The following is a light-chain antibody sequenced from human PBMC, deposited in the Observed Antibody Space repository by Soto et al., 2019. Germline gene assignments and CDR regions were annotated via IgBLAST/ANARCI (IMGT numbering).Light chain of an antibody. Sequence: DIQVTQTPSTLSASVGDRVTISCRASQSISSWLAWYQQKPGKAPKLLIYDASNLESGVPSRFSGSGSGTEFTLTIGSLQPDDFAVYYCQQYGSSPLTFGGGTKVDIK. V-gene: IGKV1-5*01. CDR3: QQYGSSPLT. J-gene: IGKJ4*01. CDR2: DAS. CDR1: QSISSW.